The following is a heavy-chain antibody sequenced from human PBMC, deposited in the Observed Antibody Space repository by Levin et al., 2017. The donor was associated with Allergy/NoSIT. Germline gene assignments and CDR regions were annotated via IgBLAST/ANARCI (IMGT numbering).Heavy chain of an antibody. V-gene: IGHV3-15*01. Sequence: GGSLRLSCVASGFTFNNAWMSWVRQAPGKGLEWVGRIKSKSDGGTTGYAAPVKGRFTVSRDDSKNSLYLQMNSLKTEDTAVYYCSTGRYKDYWFEPWGQGTLVTVSS. CDR1: GFTFNNAW. J-gene: IGHJ5*02. CDR3: STGRYKDYWFEP. D-gene: IGHD3-16*02. CDR2: IKSKSDGGTT.